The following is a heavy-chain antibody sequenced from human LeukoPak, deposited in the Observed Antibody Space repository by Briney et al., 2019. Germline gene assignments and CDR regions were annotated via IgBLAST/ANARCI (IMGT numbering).Heavy chain of an antibody. D-gene: IGHD3-22*01. CDR1: GYTLTELS. CDR3: ATDHRYYYDSSGHPPES. CDR2: FDPEDGET. Sequence: ASVKVSCKVSGYTLTELSMHWVRQAPGKGLEWMGGFDPEDGETIYAQKFQGRVTMTEDTSTDTAYMELSSLRSEDTAVYYCATDHRYYYDSSGHPPESWGQGTLVTVSS. J-gene: IGHJ5*02. V-gene: IGHV1-24*01.